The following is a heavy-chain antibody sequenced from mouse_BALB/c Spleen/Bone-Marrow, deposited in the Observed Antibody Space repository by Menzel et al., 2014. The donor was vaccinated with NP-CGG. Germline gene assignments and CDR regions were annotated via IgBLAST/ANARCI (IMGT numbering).Heavy chain of an antibody. CDR2: INPGNGRT. V-gene: IGHV1S81*02. J-gene: IGHJ4*01. Sequence: VQLHQSGAELVKPGASVKLSCKASGYTFTSYWMHWVKQRPGQGLEWIGEINPGNGRTNYNEKFKSKATLTVDKSSSTAYMQLSSLTSEDSAVYYCAYDYDPSYAMDYWGQGTSVTVSS. D-gene: IGHD2-4*01. CDR3: AYDYDPSYAMDY. CDR1: GYTFTSYW.